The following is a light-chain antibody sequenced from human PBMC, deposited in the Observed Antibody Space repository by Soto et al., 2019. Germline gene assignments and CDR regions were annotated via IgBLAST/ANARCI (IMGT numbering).Light chain of an antibody. CDR3: QQYNSYSWA. CDR1: QSISTW. Sequence: DIQMTQSPSTLSASVGDRVTITCRASQSISTWLAWYQQRAGKAPKLLIYKASNLESGVPSRFSGSGSGTDFTLTISSLQPDDFATYYCQQYNSYSWAFGKGNKVEIK. V-gene: IGKV1-5*03. J-gene: IGKJ1*01. CDR2: KAS.